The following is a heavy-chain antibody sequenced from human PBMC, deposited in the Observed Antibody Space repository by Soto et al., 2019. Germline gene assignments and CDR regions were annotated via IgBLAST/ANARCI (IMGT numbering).Heavy chain of an antibody. CDR3: AKDLIVGATVLHYYYYGMDV. D-gene: IGHD1-26*01. Sequence: QVQLVESGGGVVQPGRSLRLSCAASGFTFSSYGMHWVRQAPGKGLEWVAVISYDGSNKYYADSVKGRFTISRDNSKNTLYLQMNSLRAEDTAVYYCAKDLIVGATVLHYYYYGMDVWGQGTTVTVSS. CDR1: GFTFSSYG. CDR2: ISYDGSNK. J-gene: IGHJ6*02. V-gene: IGHV3-30*18.